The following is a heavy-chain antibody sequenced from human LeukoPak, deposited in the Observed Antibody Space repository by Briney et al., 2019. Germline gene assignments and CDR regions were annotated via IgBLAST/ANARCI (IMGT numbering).Heavy chain of an antibody. J-gene: IGHJ4*02. CDR1: GGSISSSSYF. CDR2: IYHSGST. Sequence: PSETLSLTCTVSGGSISSSSYFWGWIRQPPGKGLEWIGSIYHSGSTYYNPSLKSRVTLSVDTSKNQFYLKLSSVTAADTAVYYCVRSSTYHLFDDWGQGTLVTVSS. V-gene: IGHV4-39*01. CDR3: VRSSTYHLFDD. D-gene: IGHD2-15*01.